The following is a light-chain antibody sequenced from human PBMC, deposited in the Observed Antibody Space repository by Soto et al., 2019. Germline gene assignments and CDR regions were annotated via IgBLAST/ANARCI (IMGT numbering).Light chain of an antibody. V-gene: IGKV3-15*01. CDR2: GAS. J-gene: IGKJ3*01. CDR3: QQYGRSPT. Sequence: EIVMTQSPATLSVSPGERATLSCRASQSVSSNLAWYQQKPGQAPRLLIYGASTRATGIPARFSDSGSGTEFTLTISSLQSEDFAVYYCQQYGRSPTFGPGTNV. CDR1: QSVSSN.